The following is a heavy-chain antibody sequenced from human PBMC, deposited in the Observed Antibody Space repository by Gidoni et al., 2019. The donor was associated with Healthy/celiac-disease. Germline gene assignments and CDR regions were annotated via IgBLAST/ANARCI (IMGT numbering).Heavy chain of an antibody. Sequence: EVQLLESGGCLVQPGGSLRLSCAPSGFTFSSYAMSWVRQAPGKGLEWVSAISGSGGSTYYADSVKGRFTISRDNSKNTLYLQMNSLRAEDTAVYYCAKVISGYDQLDYWGQGTLVTVSS. J-gene: IGHJ4*02. CDR2: ISGSGGST. D-gene: IGHD5-12*01. CDR3: AKVISGYDQLDY. V-gene: IGHV3-23*01. CDR1: GFTFSSYA.